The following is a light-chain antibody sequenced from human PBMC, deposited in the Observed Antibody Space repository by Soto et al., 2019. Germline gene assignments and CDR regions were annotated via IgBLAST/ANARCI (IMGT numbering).Light chain of an antibody. Sequence: DIVMTQSPDSLAVSLGERATINCKSSQSVLYSSNNKNYLAWYQQKPGQPPKLLIYWASTRESGVPDRFSGSGSGTDFILNISSLQAEDVAVYYCQQYYSTPHTFGQGTKLEIK. J-gene: IGKJ2*01. CDR3: QQYYSTPHT. CDR2: WAS. CDR1: QSVLYSSNNKNY. V-gene: IGKV4-1*01.